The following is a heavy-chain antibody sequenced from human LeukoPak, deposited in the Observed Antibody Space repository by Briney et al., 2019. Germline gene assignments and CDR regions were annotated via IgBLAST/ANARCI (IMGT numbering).Heavy chain of an antibody. Sequence: SETLSLTCAVYGGSFSGYYWSWIRQPPGKGLEWIGEINHSGSTNYNPSLKSRVTISVDTSKNQLSLKLSSVTAADTAVYYCASRDMANGVDYWGQGTLVTVSS. J-gene: IGHJ4*02. CDR2: INHSGST. CDR3: ASRDMANGVDY. D-gene: IGHD2-15*01. CDR1: GGSFSGYY. V-gene: IGHV4-34*01.